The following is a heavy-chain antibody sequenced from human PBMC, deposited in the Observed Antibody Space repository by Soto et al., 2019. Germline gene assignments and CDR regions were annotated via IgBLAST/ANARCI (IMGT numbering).Heavy chain of an antibody. CDR3: ARDRRLQGPWRHYYYGMDV. CDR2: IWTDGNSK. D-gene: IGHD4-4*01. V-gene: IGHV3-33*01. J-gene: IGHJ6*02. CDR1: GFSFSDYG. Sequence: QVQLVESGGGVGQPGRSLRLSCAASGFSFSDYGMHWVRQPPGKGLEWAAVIWTDGNSKFYADSVKGRFTISRDNSESTLYLQMNSLRAEDTAVYFCARDRRLQGPWRHYYYGMDVWGQGTTVTVSS.